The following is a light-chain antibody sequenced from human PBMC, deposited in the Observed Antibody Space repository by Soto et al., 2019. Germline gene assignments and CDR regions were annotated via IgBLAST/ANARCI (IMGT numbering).Light chain of an antibody. V-gene: IGLV2-23*02. CDR3: CSYAGSYAYV. Sequence: QSALTQPASVSGSPGQSITISCTGTNSDVGNYNFVSWYQQHPDKAPKLIIYEVTKRPSGVSNRFSGSKSGNTASLTISGLQAEDEADYYCCSYAGSYAYVFGTGTKLTVL. CDR2: EVT. CDR1: NSDVGNYNF. J-gene: IGLJ1*01.